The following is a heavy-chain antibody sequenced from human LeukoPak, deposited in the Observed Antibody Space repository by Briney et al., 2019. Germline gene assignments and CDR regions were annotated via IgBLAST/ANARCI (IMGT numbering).Heavy chain of an antibody. J-gene: IGHJ5*02. CDR2: INPNSGGT. D-gene: IGHD6-13*01. Sequence: ASVKVSCKASGYTFTGYYMHWVRQAPGQGLEWMGWINPNSGGTNYAQKFQGRVTMTRDTSISTAYMELSRLRSDDTAVYYCARDQAILGIAAAILFDPWGQGTLVTVSS. CDR3: ARDQAILGIAAAILFDP. CDR1: GYTFTGYY. V-gene: IGHV1-2*02.